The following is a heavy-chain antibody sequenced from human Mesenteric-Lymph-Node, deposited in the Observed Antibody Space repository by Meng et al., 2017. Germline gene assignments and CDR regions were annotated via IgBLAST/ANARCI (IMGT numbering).Heavy chain of an antibody. Sequence: QVQRVQSGAEVKKPGSSVKVSCKASGGTFSSDAMSWVRQAPGQGLEWMGGIIPIFGPTHYAQKFQGRVTITADESTRTAYMELSGLRSEDTALYYCARGAVVATTYYFDYWGQGSLVTVSS. CDR1: GGTFSSDA. CDR3: ARGAVVATTYYFDY. CDR2: IIPIFGPT. D-gene: IGHD2-15*01. J-gene: IGHJ4*02. V-gene: IGHV1-69*01.